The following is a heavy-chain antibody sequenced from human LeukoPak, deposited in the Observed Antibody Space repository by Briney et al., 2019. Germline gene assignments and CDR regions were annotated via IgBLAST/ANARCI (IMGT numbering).Heavy chain of an antibody. CDR1: GYTFTSYD. CDR2: MNPNSGNT. V-gene: IGHV1-8*01. D-gene: IGHD6-19*01. CDR3: ATRGQWLVLT. J-gene: IGHJ4*02. Sequence: ASVTVSCKASGYTFTSYDINWVRQATGQGLERMGWMNPNSGNTGYAQKFQSRVTMTTNTSISTAYMELSSLRSEDTAVYYCATRGQWLVLTWGQGTLVTVSS.